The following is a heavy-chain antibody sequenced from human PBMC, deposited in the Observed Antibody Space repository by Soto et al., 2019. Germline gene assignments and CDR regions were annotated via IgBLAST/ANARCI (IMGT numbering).Heavy chain of an antibody. J-gene: IGHJ4*02. CDR3: TTDPLGEKPGAGDYGDYAHY. CDR1: GFTFSNAW. D-gene: IGHD4-17*01. CDR2: IKSKTDGGTT. Sequence: EVQLVESGGGLVKPGGSLRLSCAASGFTFSNAWMSWVRQAPGKGLEWVGRIKSKTDGGTTDYAAPVKGRFTISRDDSKNTLYLQINSLKTEDTAVYYCTTDPLGEKPGAGDYGDYAHYWGQGTLVTVSS. V-gene: IGHV3-15*01.